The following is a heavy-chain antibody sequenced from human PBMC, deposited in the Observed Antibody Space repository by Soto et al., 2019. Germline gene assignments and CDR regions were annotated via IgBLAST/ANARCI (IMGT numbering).Heavy chain of an antibody. CDR3: ARSMAYNWFDP. V-gene: IGHV1-3*01. CDR1: GYTFTSYA. Sequence: QVQLVQSGAEVKKPGASVKVSCKASGYTFTSYAMHWVRQAPGQRLEWMGWINAGNGNTKYSQKFQGRVTITRDTSASTADMELSSLRSEDTAVYYCARSMAYNWFDPWGQGTLVTVSS. CDR2: INAGNGNT. J-gene: IGHJ5*02.